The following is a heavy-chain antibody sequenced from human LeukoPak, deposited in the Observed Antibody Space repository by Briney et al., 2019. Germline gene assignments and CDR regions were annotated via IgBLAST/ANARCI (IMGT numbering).Heavy chain of an antibody. CDR1: GGSFSGYY. CDR2: INHSGST. CDR3: ARRRYYGSGASDP. V-gene: IGHV4-34*01. J-gene: IGHJ5*02. Sequence: ASETLSLTCAVYGGSFSGYYWSWIRQPPGKGLEWIGEINHSGSTNYNPSLKSRVTISVDTSKNQFSLKLSSVTAADTAVYYCARRRYYGSGASDPWGQGTLVTVSS. D-gene: IGHD3-10*01.